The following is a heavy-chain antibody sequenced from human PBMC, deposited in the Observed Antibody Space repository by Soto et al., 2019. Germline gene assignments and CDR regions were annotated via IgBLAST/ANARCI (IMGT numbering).Heavy chain of an antibody. V-gene: IGHV3-30*02. CDR1: GFTFSDYD. D-gene: IGHD5-18*01. J-gene: IGHJ4*02. CDR2: IWYDGSDK. CDR3: GKDRQLWYLTFDY. Sequence: PGGSLRLSCAASGFTFSDYDMHWIRQAPGKGLEWVAVIWYDGSDKYYADSVKGRFTISRDNSKNTLYLQMNSLRAEDTAVYYCGKDRQLWYLTFDYWGQGNLVTVSS.